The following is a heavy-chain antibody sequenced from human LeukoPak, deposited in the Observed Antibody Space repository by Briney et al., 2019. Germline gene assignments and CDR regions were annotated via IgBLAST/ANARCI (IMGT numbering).Heavy chain of an antibody. CDR2: IIPIFGTA. V-gene: IGHV1-69*13. Sequence: GASVKVSCRASGYTFTDYYIHWVRQAPGQGLEWMGGIIPIFGTANYAQKFQGRVTITADESTSTAYMELSSLRSEDTAVYYCAGSNSRSDYWGQGTLVTVSS. D-gene: IGHD3-10*01. J-gene: IGHJ4*02. CDR3: AGSNSRSDY. CDR1: GYTFTDYY.